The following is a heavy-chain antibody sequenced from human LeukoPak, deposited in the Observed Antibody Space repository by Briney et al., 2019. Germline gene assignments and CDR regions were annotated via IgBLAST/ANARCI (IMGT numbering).Heavy chain of an antibody. V-gene: IGHV1-24*01. D-gene: IGHD3-10*01. CDR1: GYTLTELS. Sequence: ASVKVSCKVSGYTLTELSMHWVRQAPGKGLEWMGGFDPEDGETIYAQKFQGRVTMTEDTSTDTACMELSSLRSEDTAVYYCATDRFYYGSGLFDYWGQGTLVTVSS. J-gene: IGHJ4*02. CDR2: FDPEDGET. CDR3: ATDRFYYGSGLFDY.